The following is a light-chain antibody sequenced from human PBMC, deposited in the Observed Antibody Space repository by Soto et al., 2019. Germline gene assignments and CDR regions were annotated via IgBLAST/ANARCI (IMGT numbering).Light chain of an antibody. CDR3: QQRSKWIT. CDR1: QSVSSSY. J-gene: IGKJ5*01. CDR2: GAS. V-gene: IGKV3D-20*02. Sequence: EIVLTQSPGTLSLSPGERATLSCRASQSVSSSYLAWYQQKPGQAPRLLIYGASSRATGIPDRFSGSGSGTDFTLTISRLEPEDFAVYYCQQRSKWITFGQGTRLEI.